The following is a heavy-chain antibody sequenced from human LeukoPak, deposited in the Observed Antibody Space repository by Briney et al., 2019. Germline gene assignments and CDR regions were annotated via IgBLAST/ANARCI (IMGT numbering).Heavy chain of an antibody. V-gene: IGHV1-2*02. CDR2: INPNSGGT. CDR1: GYTFTGYY. J-gene: IGHJ4*02. CDR3: ARDRPGEYSSSWRRFDY. D-gene: IGHD6-13*01. Sequence: GASVKVSCKASGYTFTGYYMHWVRQALGQGLEWMGWINPNSGGTNYAQKFQGRVTMTRDTSISTAYMELSRLRSDDTAVYYCARDRPGEYSSSWRRFDYWGQGTLVTVSS.